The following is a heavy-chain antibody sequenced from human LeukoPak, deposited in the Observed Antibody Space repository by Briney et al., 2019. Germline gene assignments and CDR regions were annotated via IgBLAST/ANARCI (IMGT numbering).Heavy chain of an antibody. D-gene: IGHD1-26*01. Sequence: PGGSLRLSCAASGFTFSSYWMSWVRQAPGKGLEWVANIKQDGSEKYYVDSVKGRFTISRDNAKNSLYLQMNSLRAEDTAVYYCAKDSLAEWEPQIDYWGQGTLVTVSS. V-gene: IGHV3-7*01. CDR3: AKDSLAEWEPQIDY. CDR2: IKQDGSEK. J-gene: IGHJ4*02. CDR1: GFTFSSYW.